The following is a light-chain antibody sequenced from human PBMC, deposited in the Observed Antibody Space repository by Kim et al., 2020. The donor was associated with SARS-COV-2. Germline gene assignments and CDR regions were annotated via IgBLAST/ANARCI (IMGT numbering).Light chain of an antibody. CDR1: QSINTR. V-gene: IGKV1-5*03. CDR2: KAS. J-gene: IGKJ2*01. CDR3: KQYSSQYN. Sequence: LSESVGDGVTITVRASQSINTRLAWYQQKPGKAPQLLIYKASSLRTGVPSRFSGRGSETEFTLTISNLQPDDFATYYCKQYSSQYNFGQGTKLEI.